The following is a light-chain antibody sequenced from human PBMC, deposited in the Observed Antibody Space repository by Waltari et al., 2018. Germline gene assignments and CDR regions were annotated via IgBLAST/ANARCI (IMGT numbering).Light chain of an antibody. CDR2: GNSDGSH. V-gene: IGLV4-69*01. Sequence: QLALTQSPPASPPLGASVTLFCTPTGDSSAYTIAWHPLQPEKGPRYLMHGNSDGSHAKADGIPERFSGSSAGAGRYLIISRLQADDEADYFCQTWGMNIQVFGGETRLTVL. CDR1: GDSSAYT. CDR3: QTWGMNIQV. J-gene: IGLJ3*02.